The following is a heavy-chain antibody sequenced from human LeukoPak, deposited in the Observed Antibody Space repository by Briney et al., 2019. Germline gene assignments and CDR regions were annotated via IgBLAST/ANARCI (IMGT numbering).Heavy chain of an antibody. CDR2: IYYSGST. CDR3: ARGPWGYRSSTSCSFDY. J-gene: IGHJ4*02. V-gene: IGHV4-59*01. CDR1: GGSISSYY. Sequence: PSETLSLTCTVSGGSISSYYWSWIRQPPGKGLEWIGYIYYSGSTNYNPSLKSRVTILVDTSKNQFSLKLSSVTAADTAVYYCARGPWGYRSSTSCSFDYWGQGTLVTVSS. D-gene: IGHD2-2*01.